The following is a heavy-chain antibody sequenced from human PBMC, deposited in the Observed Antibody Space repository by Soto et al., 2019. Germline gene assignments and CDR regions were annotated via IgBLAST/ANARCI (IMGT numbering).Heavy chain of an antibody. Sequence: ASVKVSCKASGYTFTSYGINWVRQAPGQGLEWMGWISAYNGNTNYAQKLQGRVTMTTDTSTSTAYMELRSLRSDDTAVYYCARYRAEARYYYYYGMDVWGQGTTVTVSS. CDR3: ARYRAEARYYYYYGMDV. V-gene: IGHV1-18*01. D-gene: IGHD1-26*01. CDR1: GYTFTSYG. J-gene: IGHJ6*02. CDR2: ISAYNGNT.